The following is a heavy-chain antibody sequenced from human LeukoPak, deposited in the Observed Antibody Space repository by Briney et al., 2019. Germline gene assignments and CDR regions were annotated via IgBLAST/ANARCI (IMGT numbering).Heavy chain of an antibody. V-gene: IGHV4-4*02. J-gene: IGHJ2*01. Sequence: SGTLSLTCAVSGGSISSSNWWSWVRQPPGKGLEWIGEIYHSGSTNYNPSLKSRVTISVDKSKNQFSLNLSSVTAADTAVYYCARSYSNYVHWYFDLWGRGALVTVSS. CDR2: IYHSGST. CDR1: GGSISSSNW. CDR3: ARSYSNYVHWYFDL. D-gene: IGHD4-11*01.